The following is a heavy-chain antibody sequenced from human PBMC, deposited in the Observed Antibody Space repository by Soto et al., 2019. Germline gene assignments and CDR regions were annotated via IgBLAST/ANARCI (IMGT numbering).Heavy chain of an antibody. Sequence: SVKVSCKAPGGTFSTYAISWVRQAPGQGLEWMGGIIPMFGTANYAQRFQDRVTITADESTNSVYMELSSLRSEDTAVYFCASGIQLWLRRINNGYSGWGQGTLVTVSS. V-gene: IGHV1-69*13. D-gene: IGHD5-18*01. CDR2: IIPMFGTA. CDR3: ASGIQLWLRRINNGYSG. CDR1: GGTFSTYA. J-gene: IGHJ4*02.